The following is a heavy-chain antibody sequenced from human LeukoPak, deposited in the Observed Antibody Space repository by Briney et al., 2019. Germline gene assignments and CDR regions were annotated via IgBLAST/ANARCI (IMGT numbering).Heavy chain of an antibody. CDR3: ARSYGSRYY. V-gene: IGHV4-59*12. D-gene: IGHD3-10*01. CDR1: GGSINNDY. CDR2: MYYSGST. Sequence: SETLSLTCTVSGGSINNDYWSWIRQPPGNGLEWIGYMYYSGSTNYNPSLKSRVTISVDTSKNQFSLRLSSVTAADTAVYYCARSYGSRYYWGQGTLVTVSS. J-gene: IGHJ4*02.